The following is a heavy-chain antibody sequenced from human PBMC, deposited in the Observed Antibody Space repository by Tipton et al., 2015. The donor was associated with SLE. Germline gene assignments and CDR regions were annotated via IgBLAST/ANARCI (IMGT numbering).Heavy chain of an antibody. D-gene: IGHD1-26*01. J-gene: IGHJ6*02. CDR1: GFTFSSYA. V-gene: IGHV3-64D*06. CDR2: ISSNGGST. Sequence: GSLRLSCSASGFTFSSYAMHWVRQAPGKGLEYVSAISSNGGSTYYADSVKGRFTISRDNSKNTLYLQMSSLRAEDTAVYYCVKFRANSIVGATRGMDVWGQGTTVTVSS. CDR3: VKFRANSIVGATRGMDV.